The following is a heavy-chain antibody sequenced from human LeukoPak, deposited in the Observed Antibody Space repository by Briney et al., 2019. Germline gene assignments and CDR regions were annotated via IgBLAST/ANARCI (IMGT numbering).Heavy chain of an antibody. J-gene: IGHJ4*02. Sequence: SETLCLSCAVSGGSFSGYSWSWIRQPPGKGLEWIGEITHSGSTKYNPSLKSRVTISVGTSKNHFSLKLSSVTAADTAVYYCASRSGLLWFGECNYWGQATLDTVPS. V-gene: IGHV4-34*01. CDR3: ASRSGLLWFGECNY. D-gene: IGHD3-10*01. CDR1: GGSFSGYS. CDR2: ITHSGST.